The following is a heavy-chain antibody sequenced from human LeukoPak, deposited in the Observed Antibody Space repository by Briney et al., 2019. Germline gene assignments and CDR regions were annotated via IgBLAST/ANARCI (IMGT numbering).Heavy chain of an antibody. CDR3: AKCGLRDSGSYYNVDH. D-gene: IGHD3-10*01. J-gene: IGHJ4*02. CDR2: ISRTGIST. CDR1: GFSLTTYE. Sequence: PGGSLRLSCAASGFSLTTYEMNWVRQAPGKGLEWVSSISRTGISTYCADSVKGRFTISRDNSKNTLYLQMNSLRAEDTAVYYCAKCGLRDSGSYYNVDHWGQGALVTVSS. V-gene: IGHV3-23*01.